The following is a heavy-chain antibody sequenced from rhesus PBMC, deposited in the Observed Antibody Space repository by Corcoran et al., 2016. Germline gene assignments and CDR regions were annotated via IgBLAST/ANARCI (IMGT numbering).Heavy chain of an antibody. J-gene: IGHJ4*01. CDR1: GGSISDSYR. CDR3: AREDTAGTVIGY. Sequence: QVQLQESGPGVVKPSETLSLTCAVSGGSISDSYRWSWIRQPPGKGLEWIGYINGSSTSTNYNPSRKSRVTISKETSKNQFYWKLSSVTAADTAVYYCAREDTAGTVIGYRGQGVLVTVSS. CDR2: INGSSTST. V-gene: IGHV4S10*01. D-gene: IGHD5-30*01.